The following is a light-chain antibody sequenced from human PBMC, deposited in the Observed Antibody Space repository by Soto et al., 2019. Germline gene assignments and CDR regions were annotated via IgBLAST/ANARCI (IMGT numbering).Light chain of an antibody. V-gene: IGKV1-39*01. J-gene: IGKJ1*01. Sequence: IQMTQSPSSLSASVGDRVTISCRASQSISSYVSWYQVKTGRAPKLLIYAASGLQSGVPSRFSGSGSGTEFTLTITSLQPEDFAIYYCQQTYSIPQTFGQGTKVEIK. CDR3: QQTYSIPQT. CDR1: QSISSY. CDR2: AAS.